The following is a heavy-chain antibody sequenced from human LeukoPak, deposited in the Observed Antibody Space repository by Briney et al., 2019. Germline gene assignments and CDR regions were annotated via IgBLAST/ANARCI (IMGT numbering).Heavy chain of an antibody. CDR3: ALQWLVLDY. D-gene: IGHD6-19*01. V-gene: IGHV1-8*01. J-gene: IGHJ4*02. Sequence: GASVNVSSKASGYTFTSCDINWVRQATGQGLEWMGWMNPNSGNTGYAQKFQGRVTMTRNTSISTAYMELSSLRSEDTAVYYCALQWLVLDYWGQGTLVTVSS. CDR2: MNPNSGNT. CDR1: GYTFTSCD.